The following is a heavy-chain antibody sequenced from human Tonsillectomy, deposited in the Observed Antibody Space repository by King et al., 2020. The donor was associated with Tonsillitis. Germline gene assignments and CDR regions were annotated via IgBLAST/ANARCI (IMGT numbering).Heavy chain of an antibody. CDR1: GFTFSSYA. D-gene: IGHD3-3*01. CDR3: ARALEWGYVDY. J-gene: IGHJ4*02. V-gene: IGHV3-30*01. CDR2: ISYDGSNK. Sequence: VKLVESGGGVVQPGRSLRLSCAASGFTFSSYAMHWVRQAPGKGLEWVAVISYDGSNKYYADSVKGRFTISRDNSKNTLYLQMNSLRAEDTAVYYCARALEWGYVDYWGQGTLVTVSS.